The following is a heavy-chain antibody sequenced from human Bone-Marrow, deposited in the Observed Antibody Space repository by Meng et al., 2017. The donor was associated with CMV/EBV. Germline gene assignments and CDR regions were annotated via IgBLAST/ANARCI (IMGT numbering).Heavy chain of an antibody. J-gene: IGHJ6*02. D-gene: IGHD1-26*01. Sequence: GESLKISCAASGFTFSSYSMNWVRQAPGKGLEWVSSISSSSGYMYYADSVKGRFTISRDNSKNTLYLQMNSLRAEDTAVYYCAKDRQWELGVMDVWGQGTTVTVSS. CDR1: GFTFSSYS. CDR3: AKDRQWELGVMDV. V-gene: IGHV3-21*04. CDR2: ISSSSGYM.